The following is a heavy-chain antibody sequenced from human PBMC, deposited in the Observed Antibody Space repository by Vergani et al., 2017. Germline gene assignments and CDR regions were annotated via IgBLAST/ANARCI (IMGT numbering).Heavy chain of an antibody. CDR1: GFTFSSYA. CDR2: ISGSGGST. J-gene: IGHJ6*03. D-gene: IGHD5-18*01. V-gene: IGHV3-23*01. Sequence: EVQLLESGGGLVQPGGSLRLSCAASGFTFSSYAMSWVRQAPGKGLEWVSAISGSGGSTYYADSVKGRFTISRDNSKNTLYLQMNSLRAEDTAVYYCAKELRGYSDGYAYYYYYYYMDVWGKGTTVTVSS. CDR3: AKELRGYSDGYAYYYYYYYMDV.